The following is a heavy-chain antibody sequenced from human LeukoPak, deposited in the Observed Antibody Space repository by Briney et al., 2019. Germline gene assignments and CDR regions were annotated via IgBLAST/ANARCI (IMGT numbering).Heavy chain of an antibody. J-gene: IGHJ4*02. CDR2: ISNSGGRT. V-gene: IGHV3-23*01. CDR3: AKSYNGYESKPDY. CDR1: GFTFSSYA. Sequence: GGSLRLSCAASGFTFSSYAMSWVRQAPGKGLEWVSSISNSGGRTFYTGSVKGRFTISRDNSKITLYLQMNSLRAEDTAVYYCAKSYNGYESKPDYWGQGTLVTVSS. D-gene: IGHD5-12*01.